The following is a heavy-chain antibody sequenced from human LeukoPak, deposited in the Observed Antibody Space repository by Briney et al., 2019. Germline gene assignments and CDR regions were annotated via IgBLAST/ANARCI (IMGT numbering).Heavy chain of an antibody. CDR2: ISSSGSTI. D-gene: IGHD6-6*01. CDR1: GFTFSDYY. J-gene: IGHJ6*02. Sequence: GGSLRLSCAASGFTFSDYYMSWIRQAPGKGLEWVSYISSSGSTIYYADSVKGRFTISRDNAKNSLYLQMNSLRAEDTAVYYCARGYSSSRLYYYGMDVWGQGTTVTVPS. V-gene: IGHV3-11*01. CDR3: ARGYSSSRLYYYGMDV.